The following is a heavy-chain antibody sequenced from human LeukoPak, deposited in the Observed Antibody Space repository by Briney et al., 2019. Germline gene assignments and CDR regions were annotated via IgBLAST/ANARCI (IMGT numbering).Heavy chain of an antibody. D-gene: IGHD3-10*01. V-gene: IGHV4-34*01. Sequence: SETLSLTCAVYGGSFSGYYWSWIRQPPGKGLEWIGEINHSGSTNYNPSLKSRVTISVDTSKNQFSLKLSSVTAADTAVYYCARDRGNYYGSGSYYNQYYFDYWGQGTLVTVSS. CDR1: GGSFSGYY. CDR2: INHSGST. J-gene: IGHJ4*02. CDR3: ARDRGNYYGSGSYYNQYYFDY.